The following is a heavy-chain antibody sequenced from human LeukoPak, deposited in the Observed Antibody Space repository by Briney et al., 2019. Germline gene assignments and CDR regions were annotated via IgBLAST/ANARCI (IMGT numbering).Heavy chain of an antibody. CDR2: INHSGST. CDR1: GGSFSGYY. V-gene: IGHV4-34*01. Sequence: KPSETLSLTCAVYGGSFSGYYWSWIRQPPGKGLEWIGEINHSGSTNYNPSLKSRVTISVDTSKNQFSLKLSSVTAADTAVYYCARGPLYRGWGQGTLVTVSS. D-gene: IGHD1-14*01. CDR3: ARGPLYRG. J-gene: IGHJ4*02.